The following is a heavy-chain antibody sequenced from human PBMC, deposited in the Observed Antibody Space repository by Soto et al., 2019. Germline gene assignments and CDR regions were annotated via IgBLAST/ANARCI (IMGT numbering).Heavy chain of an antibody. V-gene: IGHV1-18*01. CDR3: ARDTGHIVVVPAAMSDAFDI. Sequence: ASVKVSCKASGYTFTSYGISWVRQAPGQGLEWMGWISAYNGNTNYAQKLQGRVTMTTDTSTSTAYMELRSLRSDVTAVYYCARDTGHIVVVPAAMSDAFDIWGQGTMVTVSS. J-gene: IGHJ3*02. CDR2: ISAYNGNT. D-gene: IGHD2-2*01. CDR1: GYTFTSYG.